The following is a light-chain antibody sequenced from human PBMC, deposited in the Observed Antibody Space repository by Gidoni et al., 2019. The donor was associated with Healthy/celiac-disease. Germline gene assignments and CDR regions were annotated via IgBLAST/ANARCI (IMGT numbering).Light chain of an antibody. CDR3: QQYGSSPRT. CDR1: QSVSSSY. J-gene: IGKJ1*01. CDR2: GAS. Sequence: EIVLTQSPGTLSLSPGERATLSCRASQSVSSSYLACYQQKPGQAPRLLIYGASSRATGIPHRFSGSGSVTDFTLTISRLEPEDFAVYYGQQYGSSPRTFGQGTKVEIK. V-gene: IGKV3-20*01.